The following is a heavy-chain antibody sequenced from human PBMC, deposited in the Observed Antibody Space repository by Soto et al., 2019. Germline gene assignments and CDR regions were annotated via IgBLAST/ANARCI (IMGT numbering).Heavy chain of an antibody. J-gene: IGHJ6*01. CDR2: ISGSDDST. Sequence: EVQLLESGGGVVQPGGSLRLSCAASGFTFNNYAMTWVRQAPGKGLEWVSTISGSDDSTYYADSVKGRLTISRDNSKNVLYLQMSSLRAEDTALYYCVKDWTGDTCPCMDVWGQGTTVTVSS. CDR1: GFTFNNYA. V-gene: IGHV3-23*01. CDR3: VKDWTGDTCPCMDV. D-gene: IGHD2-8*02.